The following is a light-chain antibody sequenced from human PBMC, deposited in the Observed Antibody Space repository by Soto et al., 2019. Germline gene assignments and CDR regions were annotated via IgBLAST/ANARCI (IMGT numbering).Light chain of an antibody. CDR2: DDS. CDR1: NIGGKH. J-gene: IGLJ1*01. Sequence: SYELTQPPSASVAPGQTAIITCGGNNIGGKHVHWYQQKPGQAPILVIYDDSDRPSGIPERFSGSNSGNTASLTITRVEAGDEADYYCQVWDSTRDHPDVFATGTKVTV. CDR3: QVWDSTRDHPDV. V-gene: IGLV3-21*02.